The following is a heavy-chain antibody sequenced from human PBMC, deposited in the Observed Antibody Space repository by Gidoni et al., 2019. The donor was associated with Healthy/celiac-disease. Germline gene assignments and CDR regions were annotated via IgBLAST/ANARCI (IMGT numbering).Heavy chain of an antibody. D-gene: IGHD6-19*01. CDR2: ISWNSGSI. V-gene: IGHV3-9*01. CDR3: AKDMEAAVAARGNFDY. CDR1: GFTFVDYA. J-gene: IGHJ4*02. Sequence: EVQLVESGGGLVQPGRSLRLSCAASGFTFVDYAMHWVRQAPGKGLEWVSGISWNSGSIGYADSVKGRFTISRDNAKNSLYLQMNSLRAEDTALYYCAKDMEAAVAARGNFDYWGQGTLVTVSS.